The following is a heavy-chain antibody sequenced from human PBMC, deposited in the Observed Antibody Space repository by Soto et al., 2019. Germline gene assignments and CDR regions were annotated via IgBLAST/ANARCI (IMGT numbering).Heavy chain of an antibody. V-gene: IGHV3-7*01. CDR3: ASGVQASWFDP. CDR1: GLTFSSYW. J-gene: IGHJ5*02. CDR2: IKQDGSEK. D-gene: IGHD3-3*01. Sequence: PGGSLRLSCAASGLTFSSYWMSWVRQAPGKGLEWVANIKQDGSEKYYVDSVKGRFTISRDNAKNSLYLQMNSLRAEDTAVYYCASGVQASWFDPWGQGTLVTVSS.